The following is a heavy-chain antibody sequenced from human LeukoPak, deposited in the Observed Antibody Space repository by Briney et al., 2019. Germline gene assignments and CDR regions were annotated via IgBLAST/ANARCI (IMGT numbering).Heavy chain of an antibody. CDR2: IYYSGST. CDR3: ARAYYQGDAFDI. V-gene: IGHV4-59*01. J-gene: IGHJ3*02. CDR1: GGSISSYY. D-gene: IGHD1-26*01. Sequence: SETLSLTCTVSGGSISSYYWSWIRQPPGKGLEWIGYIYYSGSTNYNPSLKSRVTISVDTSKNQFSLKLSSVTAADTAVYYCARAYYQGDAFDIWGQGIMVTVSS.